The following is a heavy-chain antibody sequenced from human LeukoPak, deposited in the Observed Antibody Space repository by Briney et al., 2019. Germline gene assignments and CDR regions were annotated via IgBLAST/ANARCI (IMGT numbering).Heavy chain of an antibody. D-gene: IGHD2-2*01. CDR1: GGTFSIYA. CDR2: IIPILGIA. Sequence: SVEVSCKASGGTFSIYAISWVRRAPGQGLEWMGRIIPILGIANYAQKIQGRVTITAHKSTSTAYMELSRPRSEDTALDYCARGDIYCSSTSCYVFDPWGQGTLVTVSS. CDR3: ARGDIYCSSTSCYVFDP. J-gene: IGHJ5*02. V-gene: IGHV1-69*04.